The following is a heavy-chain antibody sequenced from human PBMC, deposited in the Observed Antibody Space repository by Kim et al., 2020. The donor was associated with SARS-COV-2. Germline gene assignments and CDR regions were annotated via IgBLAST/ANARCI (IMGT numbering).Heavy chain of an antibody. D-gene: IGHD3-22*01. J-gene: IGHJ4*02. V-gene: IGHV3-23*01. CDR2: ISGSGGST. Sequence: GGSLRLSCAATGFTFSSYAMSWVRQAPGKGLEWVSAISGSGGSTYYADSVKGRFTISRDNSKNTLYLQMNSLRAEDTAVYYCAKDPINYYDSSGYSYYFDYWGQGTLVTVSS. CDR3: AKDPINYYDSSGYSYYFDY. CDR1: GFTFSSYA.